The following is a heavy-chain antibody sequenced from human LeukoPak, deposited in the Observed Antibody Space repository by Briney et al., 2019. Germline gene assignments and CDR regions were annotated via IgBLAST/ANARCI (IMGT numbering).Heavy chain of an antibody. CDR1: GGTFSSYA. CDR3: ARGQSGSYRFDY. D-gene: IGHD1-26*01. V-gene: IGHV1-69*13. CDR2: IIPIFGTA. J-gene: IGHJ4*02. Sequence: SVKVPCKASGGTFSSYAISWVRQAPGQGLEWMGGIIPIFGTANYAQKFQGRVTITADESTSTAYMELSSLRSEDTAVYYCARGQSGSYRFDYWGQGTLVTVSS.